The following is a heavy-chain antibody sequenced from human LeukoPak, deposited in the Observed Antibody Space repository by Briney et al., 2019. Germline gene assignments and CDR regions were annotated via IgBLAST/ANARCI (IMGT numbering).Heavy chain of an antibody. V-gene: IGHV1-2*06. CDR3: AKIRAGDYADY. Sequence: ASVKISCKASGYTFTDYYVHWVRQAPGQGLEWMGRISPNSGGTNYAQKFRGRLTVPRDTSLRTAYLELSSLRSDDTAVYYCAKIRAGDYADYWGQGTLVTVSS. D-gene: IGHD4-17*01. J-gene: IGHJ4*02. CDR2: ISPNSGGT. CDR1: GYTFTDYY.